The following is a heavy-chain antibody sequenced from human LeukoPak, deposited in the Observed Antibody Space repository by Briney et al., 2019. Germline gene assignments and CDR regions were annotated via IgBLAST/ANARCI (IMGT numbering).Heavy chain of an antibody. CDR2: ISYDGSNK. CDR1: GFTFSSYG. Sequence: GGSLRLSCAASGFTFSSYGMHWVRQAPGKGLEWVAVISYDGSNKYYADSVKGRFTISRDNSKNTLYLQMNSLRAEDTAVYYCAKGRGSGYRGSAFFDYWGQGTLVTVSS. V-gene: IGHV3-30*18. CDR3: AKGRGSGYRGSAFFDY. D-gene: IGHD3-22*01. J-gene: IGHJ4*02.